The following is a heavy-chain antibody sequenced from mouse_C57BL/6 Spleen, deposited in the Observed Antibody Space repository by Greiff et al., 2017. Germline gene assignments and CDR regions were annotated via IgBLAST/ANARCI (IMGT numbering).Heavy chain of an antibody. CDR2: IYPGDGDT. CDR3: ARSGATRGWYFDV. J-gene: IGHJ1*03. Sequence: QVQLQQSGAELVKPGASVKISCKASGYAFSSYWMNWVKQRPGKGLEWIVQIYPGDGDTNYNGKFKGKATLTADKSSSTAYMQLSSLTSEDSAVYFCARSGATRGWYFDVWGTGTTVTVSS. CDR1: GYAFSSYW. V-gene: IGHV1-80*01. D-gene: IGHD3-1*01.